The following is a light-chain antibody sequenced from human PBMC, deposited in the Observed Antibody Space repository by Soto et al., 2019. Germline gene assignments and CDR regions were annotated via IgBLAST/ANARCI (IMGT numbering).Light chain of an antibody. J-gene: IGLJ3*02. CDR1: SSDVGTYNL. V-gene: IGLV2-23*01. CDR3: TSFARGSTLV. CDR2: ATS. Sequence: QSALTQPAAVSGSTGQSITISCTGTSSDVGTYNLVSWYQQYPGKAPKLMIYATSKRPSGVSNRFSGSKSGDTASLTISGLQAEDEADYYCTSFARGSTLVFGGGTKVTVL.